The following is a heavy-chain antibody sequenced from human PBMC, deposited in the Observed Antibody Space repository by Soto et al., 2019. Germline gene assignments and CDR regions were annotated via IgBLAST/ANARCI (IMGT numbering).Heavy chain of an antibody. D-gene: IGHD1-26*01. CDR3: ARRRDGGSYNEFDI. Sequence: GESLKISCKGSGYHFTNYWIGWVRQVPGKGLEWMGIIYPGDSDTRYSPSFEGQATISADKSITTAYLQWNSLKASDTAVYYCARRRDGGSYNEFDIWGQGTTVTVSS. CDR1: GYHFTNYW. CDR2: IYPGDSDT. V-gene: IGHV5-51*01. J-gene: IGHJ3*02.